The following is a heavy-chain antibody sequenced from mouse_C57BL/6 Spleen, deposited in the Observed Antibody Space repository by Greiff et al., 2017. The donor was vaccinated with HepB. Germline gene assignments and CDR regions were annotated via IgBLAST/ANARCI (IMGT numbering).Heavy chain of an antibody. J-gene: IGHJ1*03. V-gene: IGHV1-54*01. D-gene: IGHD1-1*01. CDR3: ARAETTVVDGYFDV. CDR1: GYAFTNYL. CDR2: IKPGSGGT. Sequence: VQLQQSGAELVRPGTSVKVSCKASGYAFTNYLIEWVKQRPGQGLEWIGVIKPGSGGTNYNEKFKGKATLTADKSSSTAYMQLSSLTSEASAVYFCARAETTVVDGYFDVWGTGTTVTVSS.